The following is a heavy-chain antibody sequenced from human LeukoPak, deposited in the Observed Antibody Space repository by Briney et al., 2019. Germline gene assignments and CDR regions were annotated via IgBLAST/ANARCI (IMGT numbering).Heavy chain of an antibody. Sequence: SVKVSCKASGGSFTSYAISWVRQAPGQGREWMGGIIPIFGTADYAQKFQGRVTITAVESTSTAYMELSSLRSQDTAVYYCARSSAGYSGYDLRWFDPWGQGTLVTVSS. D-gene: IGHD5-12*01. CDR1: GGSFTSYA. J-gene: IGHJ5*02. CDR2: IIPIFGTA. CDR3: ARSSAGYSGYDLRWFDP. V-gene: IGHV1-69*01.